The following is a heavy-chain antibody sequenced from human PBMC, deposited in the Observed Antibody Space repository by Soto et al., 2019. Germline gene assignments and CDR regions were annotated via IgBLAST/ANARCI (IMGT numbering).Heavy chain of an antibody. CDR2: INHSGST. CDR3: AFGKWPSPWYYGMDV. D-gene: IGHD5-12*01. V-gene: IGHV4-34*01. J-gene: IGHJ6*02. Sequence: SETLSLTCAVYGGSFSGYYWSWIRQPPGKGLEWIGEINHSGSTNYNPSLKSRVTISVDTSKNQFSLKLSSVTAADTAVYYCAFGKWPSPWYYGMDVWGQGTTVTVSS. CDR1: GGSFSGYY.